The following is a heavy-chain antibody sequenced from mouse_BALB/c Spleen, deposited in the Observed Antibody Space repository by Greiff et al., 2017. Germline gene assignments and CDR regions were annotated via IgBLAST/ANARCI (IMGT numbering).Heavy chain of an antibody. D-gene: IGHD1-2*01. J-gene: IGHJ2*01. V-gene: IGHV1-87*01. CDR2: IYPGDGDT. CDR1: GYTFTSYW. CDR3: ARSLITTAYFDY. Sequence: QVQLKESGAELARPGASVKLSCKASGYTFTSYWMQWVKQRPGQGLEWIGAIYPGDGDTRYTQKFKGKATLTADKSSSTAYMQLSSLASEDSAVYYCARSLITTAYFDYWGQGTTLTVSS.